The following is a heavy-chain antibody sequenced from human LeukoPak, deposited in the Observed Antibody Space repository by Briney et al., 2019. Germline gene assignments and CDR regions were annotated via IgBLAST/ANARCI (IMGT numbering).Heavy chain of an antibody. D-gene: IGHD5-12*01. V-gene: IGHV1-24*01. CDR3: ATLEMATKLLDY. CDR2: FDPEDGET. Sequence: ASVKVSCKVSVYTLTELSMHWVRQAPGKGLEWMGGFDPEDGETIYAQKFQGRVTMTEDTSTDTAYMELSSLRSEDTAVYYCATLEMATKLLDYWGQGTLVTVSS. J-gene: IGHJ4*02. CDR1: VYTLTELS.